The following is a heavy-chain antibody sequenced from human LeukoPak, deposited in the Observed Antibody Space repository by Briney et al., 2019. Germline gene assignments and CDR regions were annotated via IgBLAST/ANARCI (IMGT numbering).Heavy chain of an antibody. Sequence: PSETLSLTCTVSGGSISSSSYFWGWIRQTPEKGLEWIGSIYYSGSTYYNPSLKSRVTISVDTSKNQFSLKLSSVTAADTAVYYCARGSYYYDSRYYFDYWGQRTLVTVSS. J-gene: IGHJ4*02. CDR1: GGSISSSSYF. D-gene: IGHD3-22*01. CDR3: ARGSYYYDSRYYFDY. V-gene: IGHV4-39*07. CDR2: IYYSGST.